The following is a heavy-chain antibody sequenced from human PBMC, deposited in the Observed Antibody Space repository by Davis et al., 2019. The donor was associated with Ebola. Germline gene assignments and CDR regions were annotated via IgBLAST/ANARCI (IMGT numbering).Heavy chain of an antibody. V-gene: IGHV1-2*02. Sequence: ASVKVSCKASGYTFTGYYMHWVRQAPGQGLEWMGWINPNSGGTNYAQKFQGRVTMTRDTSISTAYMELSRLRSDDTAVYYCARDWNPFYYYYGMDVWGQGTTVTVSS. CDR3: ARDWNPFYYYYGMDV. CDR2: INPNSGGT. D-gene: IGHD1-1*01. J-gene: IGHJ6*02. CDR1: GYTFTGYY.